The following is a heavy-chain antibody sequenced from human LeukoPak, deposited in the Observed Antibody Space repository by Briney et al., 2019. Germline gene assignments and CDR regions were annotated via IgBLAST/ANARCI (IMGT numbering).Heavy chain of an antibody. D-gene: IGHD3-22*01. CDR3: ARMSYYDSSGDNWFDP. V-gene: IGHV1-2*02. Sequence: ASVKVSCKASGYTFTDYYIHWVRQAPGQGLEWMGWINPNSGVTNYAQKFQGRVTMTRDTSITTAYMELSSLRSEDTAVYYCARMSYYDSSGDNWFDPWGQGTLVTVSS. J-gene: IGHJ5*02. CDR2: INPNSGVT. CDR1: GYTFTDYY.